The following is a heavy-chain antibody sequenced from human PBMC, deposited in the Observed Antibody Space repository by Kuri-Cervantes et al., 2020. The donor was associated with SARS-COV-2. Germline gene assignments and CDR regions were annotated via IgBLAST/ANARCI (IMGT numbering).Heavy chain of an antibody. CDR1: GFTFDDYA. D-gene: IGHD2-21*02. V-gene: IGHV3-9*01. J-gene: IGHJ2*01. CDR2: ISWNSGSI. CDR3: ARIHVTSDWYFDL. Sequence: SLKISCAASGFTFDDYAMHWVRQAPGKGLEWVSGISWNSGSIGYADSVKGRFTISRDNAKNSLYLQMNSLRAEDTAVYYCARIHVTSDWYFDLWGRGTLVTVSS.